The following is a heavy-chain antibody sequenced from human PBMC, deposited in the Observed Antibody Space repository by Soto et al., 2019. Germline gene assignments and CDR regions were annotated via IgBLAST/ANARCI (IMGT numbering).Heavy chain of an antibody. J-gene: IGHJ4*02. V-gene: IGHV1-69*04. Sequence: SVKVSCKASGGTFSSYTISWVRQAPGQGLEWMGRIIPILGIANYAQKFQGRVTITADKSTSTAYMELSSLRSEDTAVYYCARDRTVDIVVVPAAPPLYYWGQGTLVTVSS. CDR3: ARDRTVDIVVVPAAPPLYY. CDR1: GGTFSSYT. D-gene: IGHD2-2*03. CDR2: IIPILGIA.